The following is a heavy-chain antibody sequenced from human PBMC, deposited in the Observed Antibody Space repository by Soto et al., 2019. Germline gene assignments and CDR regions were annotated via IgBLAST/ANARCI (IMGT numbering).Heavy chain of an antibody. J-gene: IGHJ6*02. D-gene: IGHD3-10*01. CDR2: ISSSGSTI. V-gene: IGHV3-48*03. CDR3: VRDHGSGTFYYYYGMDV. CDR1: GFTFSSYE. Sequence: EVQLAESGGGFVQPGGSLRLSCAGSGFTFSSYEMNWVRQGPGKGLEWVSYISSSGSTIYYADSVKGRFTISRDNAKNSLYLQMNSLRAEDTAVYFCVRDHGSGTFYYYYGMDVWGQGTTVTVSS.